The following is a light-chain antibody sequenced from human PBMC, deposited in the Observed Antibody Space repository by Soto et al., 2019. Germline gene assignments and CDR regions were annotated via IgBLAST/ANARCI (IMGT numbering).Light chain of an antibody. CDR3: QSYDSSLSAFYV. Sequence: QSVLTQPPSVSGAPGQRVTISCTGSSPNIGAGYDVHWYQQLPGTAPKLLIYGNSNRPSGVPDRFSGSKSGTSASLAITGLQAEDEADYYCQSYDSSLSAFYVFGTGTKSPS. V-gene: IGLV1-40*01. J-gene: IGLJ1*01. CDR1: SPNIGAGYD. CDR2: GNS.